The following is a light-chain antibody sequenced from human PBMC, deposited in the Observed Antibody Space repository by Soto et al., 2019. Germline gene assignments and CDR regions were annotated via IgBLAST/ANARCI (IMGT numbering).Light chain of an antibody. V-gene: IGLV1-47*01. J-gene: IGLJ1*01. CDR3: AAWDDTVRSDV. CDR2: RDN. Sequence: QSVLTQPPSVSGTPGQRVTISCSGGISNIATNYVHWFQQLPGTAPKVLSNRDNQRPSGVPDRFSGSKSGTSASLAISGLRSEEEAEYYCAAWDDTVRSDVFGTGTKVTVL. CDR1: ISNIATNY.